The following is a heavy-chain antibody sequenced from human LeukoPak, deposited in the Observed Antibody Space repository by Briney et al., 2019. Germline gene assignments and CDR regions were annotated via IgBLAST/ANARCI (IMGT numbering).Heavy chain of an antibody. V-gene: IGHV4-4*02. D-gene: IGHD1-26*01. CDR3: SRESGPFSPFGF. J-gene: IGHJ4*02. CDR2: ISLRGLT. CDR1: GGSISGTNW. Sequence: KPSETLSLTCGVSGGSISGTNWWSWVRQPPGQGLEWIGEISLRGLTNYNPSLRSRLTMSLDESKNQVSLNLTSVTAADTAVYYCSRESGPFSPFGFWGQGTLVSV.